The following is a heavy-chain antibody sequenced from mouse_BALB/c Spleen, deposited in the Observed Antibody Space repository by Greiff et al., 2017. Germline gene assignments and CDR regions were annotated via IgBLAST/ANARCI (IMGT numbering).Heavy chain of an antibody. D-gene: IGHD4-1*01. CDR2: ISSGSSTI. V-gene: IGHV5-17*02. J-gene: IGHJ3*01. Sequence: EVQLQQSGGGLVQPGGSRKLSCAASGFTFSSFGMHWVRQAPEKGLEWVAYISSGSSTIYYADTVKGRFTISRDNPKNTLFLQMTSLRSEDTAMYYCARDWDGFAYWGQGTLVTVSA. CDR1: GFTFSSFG. CDR3: ARDWDGFAY.